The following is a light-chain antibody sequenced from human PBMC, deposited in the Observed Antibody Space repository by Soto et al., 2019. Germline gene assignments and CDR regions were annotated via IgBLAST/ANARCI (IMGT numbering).Light chain of an antibody. CDR2: WAS. CDR1: QSVLYISNNKNY. CDR3: QKYYSNFT. Sequence: DIVMTQSPDSLAVSLGERATINCKSSQSVLYISNNKNYLAWIQQKPGQPPKLLIYWASTRESGVPDRFSGSGSGTVFTLTISSLQAEDVAVYYCQKYYSNFTFGGGTKVEIK. J-gene: IGKJ4*01. V-gene: IGKV4-1*01.